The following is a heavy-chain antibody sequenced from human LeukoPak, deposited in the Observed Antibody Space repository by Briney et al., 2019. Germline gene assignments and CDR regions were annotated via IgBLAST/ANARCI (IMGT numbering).Heavy chain of an antibody. CDR1: GFTFSSYW. CDR2: IKPDGSEK. CDR3: ATGYCTSTTCYRSRFDY. V-gene: IGHV3-7*01. J-gene: IGHJ4*02. Sequence: GGSLRLSCAASGFTFSSYWMSWVRQAPGKGLEWVANIKPDGSEKYYVDSVKGRFTISRDNAKNSLYLQINSLRAEDTAVFYCATGYCTSTTCYRSRFDYWGQGTLVTVSS. D-gene: IGHD2-2*01.